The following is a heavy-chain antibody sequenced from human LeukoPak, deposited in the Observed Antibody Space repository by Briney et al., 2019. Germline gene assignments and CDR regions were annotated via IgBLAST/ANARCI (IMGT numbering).Heavy chain of an antibody. V-gene: IGHV1-2*02. CDR2: INPNSGGT. CDR1: GYTFTGYY. CDR3: ARVARLETRQILWFGEESIGPGNWLDP. D-gene: IGHD3-10*01. J-gene: IGHJ5*02. Sequence: ASVKVSCKASGYTFTGYYMHWVRQAPGQGLEWMGWINPNSGGTNYAQKFQGRVTMTRDTSISTAYMELSRLRSDDTAVYYCARVARLETRQILWFGEESIGPGNWLDPWGQGTLVTVSS.